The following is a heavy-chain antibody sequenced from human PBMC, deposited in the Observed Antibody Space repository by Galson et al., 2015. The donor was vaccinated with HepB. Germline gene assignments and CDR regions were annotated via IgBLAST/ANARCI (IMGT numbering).Heavy chain of an antibody. CDR3: TRTHLHFDY. Sequence: SLRLSCAASGFTFSGSAMHWVRQASGKGLEWVGRIRSKANSYATAYAASVKGRFTISRDDSKNTAYLQMNSLKTEDTAVYYCTRTHLHFDYWGQGTLVTVSS. J-gene: IGHJ4*02. V-gene: IGHV3-73*01. CDR2: IRSKANSYAT. CDR1: GFTFSGSA.